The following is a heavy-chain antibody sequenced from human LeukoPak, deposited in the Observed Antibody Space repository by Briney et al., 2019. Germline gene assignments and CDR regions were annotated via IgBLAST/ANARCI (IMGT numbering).Heavy chain of an antibody. CDR1: GFTFSSSW. Sequence: GGSLRLSCAASGFTFSSSWMHWVRQAPGKGLVWVSRITRDGSSTTYADSVKGRFTTSRDNAKNALYLQMDSLRDDDTAVYYCARDPGYESWSPFWGGMDVWGNGTTVIVSS. CDR2: ITRDGSST. V-gene: IGHV3-74*01. CDR3: ARDPGYESWSPFWGGMDV. D-gene: IGHD3-16*01. J-gene: IGHJ6*04.